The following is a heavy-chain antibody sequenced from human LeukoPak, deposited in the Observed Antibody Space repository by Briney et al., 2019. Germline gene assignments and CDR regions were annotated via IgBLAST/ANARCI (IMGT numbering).Heavy chain of an antibody. CDR3: ARVTQAFGVVTADFDY. V-gene: IGHV4-61*02. CDR1: GGSISSGSYY. D-gene: IGHD3-3*01. CDR2: IYTSGST. Sequence: SETLSLTCTVSGGSISSGSYYWSWIRQPAGKGLEWIGRIYTSGSTNYNPSLKSRVTISVDTSKNQFSLKLSSVTAADTGVYYCARVTQAFGVVTADFDYWGQGTLVTVSS. J-gene: IGHJ4*02.